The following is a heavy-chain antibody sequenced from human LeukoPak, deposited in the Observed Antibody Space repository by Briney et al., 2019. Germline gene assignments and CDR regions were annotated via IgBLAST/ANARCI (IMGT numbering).Heavy chain of an antibody. CDR2: ISGSGSKT. Sequence: PGGSLRLSCAASGFTFSSDAMSWVRQAPGKGLQWVSSISGSGSKTYYADSVKGRFTVSRDNFKNMLYLEMNSLRADDTALYYCAKDGAPRIAEDIIYYHYYMEVWGKGTTVTVS. CDR1: GFTFSSDA. J-gene: IGHJ6*03. CDR3: AKDGAPRIAEDIIYYHYYMEV. V-gene: IGHV3-23*01. D-gene: IGHD6-13*01.